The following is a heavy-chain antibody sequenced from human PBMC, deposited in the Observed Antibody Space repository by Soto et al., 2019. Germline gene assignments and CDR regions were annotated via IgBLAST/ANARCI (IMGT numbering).Heavy chain of an antibody. J-gene: IGHJ4*02. D-gene: IGHD2-15*01. Sequence: EVQLVESGGGLVKPGGSLRLSCAASGFTFSSYSMNWVRQAPGKGLEWVSSISSSSSYIYYADSVKGRFTISRDNAKNSLYLQMNSLRAEDTAVYYCSGYCSGGSCYGFWGQGTLVNVSS. CDR2: ISSSSSYI. CDR1: GFTFSSYS. CDR3: SGYCSGGSCYGF. V-gene: IGHV3-21*01.